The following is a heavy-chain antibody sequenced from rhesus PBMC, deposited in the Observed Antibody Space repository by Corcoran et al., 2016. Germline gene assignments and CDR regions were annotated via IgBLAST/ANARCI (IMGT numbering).Heavy chain of an antibody. D-gene: IGHD1-26*01. CDR1: GFTLSTSGMG. J-gene: IGHJ4*01. Sequence: QVTLKESGPALVKPTQTLTLTCTFSGFTLSTSGMGVGWIREPPGKTLEWLAHIYWDYEKCYSTSLKSRLTISKDTSKNQVVLTMTNMDPVDTATYYCARQNWNYDGGRFDYWGQGVLVTVSS. CDR3: ARQNWNYDGGRFDY. V-gene: IGHV2-1*01. CDR2: IYWDYEK.